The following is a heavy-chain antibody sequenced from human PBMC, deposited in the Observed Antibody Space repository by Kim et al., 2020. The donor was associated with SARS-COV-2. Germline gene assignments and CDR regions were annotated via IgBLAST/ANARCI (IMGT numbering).Heavy chain of an antibody. CDR2: ISSSSSTI. V-gene: IGHV3-48*02. Sequence: GGSLRLSCAASGFTFSSYSMNWVRQAPGKGLEWVSYISSSSSTIYYADSVKGRFTISRDNAKNSLYLQMNSLRDEDTAVYYCAIRIAPPYMIVRTHFDYWGQGTLVTVSS. CDR1: GFTFSSYS. CDR3: AIRIAPPYMIVRTHFDY. J-gene: IGHJ4*02. D-gene: IGHD3-22*01.